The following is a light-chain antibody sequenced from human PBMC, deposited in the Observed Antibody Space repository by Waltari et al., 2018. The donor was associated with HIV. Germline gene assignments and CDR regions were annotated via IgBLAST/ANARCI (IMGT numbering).Light chain of an antibody. V-gene: IGLV3-25*03. CDR1: SLPKQS. J-gene: IGLJ3*02. Sequence: SYELTQPPSVSVSPGQTARITCSGDSLPKQSVYWYQQRPGRAPVCVIYKDSERPSAIPERFSGSRSGTTVTLTISGVQADDEADYYCQSADSSGSSWVFGGGTKLTV. CDR3: QSADSSGSSWV. CDR2: KDS.